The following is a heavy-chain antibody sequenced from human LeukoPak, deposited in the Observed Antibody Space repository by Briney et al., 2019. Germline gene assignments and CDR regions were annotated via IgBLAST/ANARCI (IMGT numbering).Heavy chain of an antibody. V-gene: IGHV3-48*03. J-gene: IGHJ4*02. CDR1: GFTFSSYE. CDR3: ARDPPSEAGTWGFDY. CDR2: ISSSGSTI. Sequence: GGSLRLSCAASGFTFSSYEMNWVRQAPGKGLEWVSYISSSGSTIYYADSVKGRFTISRDNAKNSLYLQMNSLRAEDTAVYYCARDPPSEAGTWGFDYWGQGTLVTVSS. D-gene: IGHD6-19*01.